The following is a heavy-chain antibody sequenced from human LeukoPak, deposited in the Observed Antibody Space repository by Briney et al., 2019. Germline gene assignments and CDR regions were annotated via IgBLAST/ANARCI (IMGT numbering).Heavy chain of an antibody. D-gene: IGHD2-2*01. CDR3: ARGHCSSTSCYPIDY. J-gene: IGHJ4*02. CDR1: GGSVSSGSYY. CDR2: IYYSGST. Sequence: PSETLSLTCTVSGGSVSSGSYYWSWIRQPPGKGLKWIGYIYYSGSTNYNRSLKSRVTISVDTSKNQFSLELSSVTAADTAVYYCARGHCSSTSCYPIDYWGQGTLVTVSS. V-gene: IGHV4-61*01.